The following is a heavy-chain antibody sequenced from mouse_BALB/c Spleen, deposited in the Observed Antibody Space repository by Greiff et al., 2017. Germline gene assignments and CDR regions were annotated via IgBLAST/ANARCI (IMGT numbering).Heavy chain of an antibody. CDR3: AREYYDYDFDD. Sequence: EVKLMESGGGLVQPGGSRKLSCAASGFTFSDYGMAWVRQAPGKGPEWVAFISNLAYSIYYADTVTGRFTISRENAKNTLYLEMSSLRSEDTAMYYCAREYYDYDFDDWGQGTTLTVSS. V-gene: IGHV5-15*02. J-gene: IGHJ2*01. CDR2: ISNLAYSI. CDR1: GFTFSDYG. D-gene: IGHD2-4*01.